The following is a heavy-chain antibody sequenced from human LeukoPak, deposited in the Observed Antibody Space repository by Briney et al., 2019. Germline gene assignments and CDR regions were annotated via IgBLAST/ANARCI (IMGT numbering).Heavy chain of an antibody. Sequence: GGSLRLSCAASGFTFSSYSMNWVRQAPGKGLEWVSYISSSSSTIYYADSVKGRFTISRDNAKNSLYLQMNSLRAEDTAVYYCARDRDDYYDSSGYFDYWGQGTLVTVSS. CDR2: ISSSSSTI. V-gene: IGHV3-48*04. CDR1: GFTFSSYS. J-gene: IGHJ4*02. CDR3: ARDRDDYYDSSGYFDY. D-gene: IGHD3-22*01.